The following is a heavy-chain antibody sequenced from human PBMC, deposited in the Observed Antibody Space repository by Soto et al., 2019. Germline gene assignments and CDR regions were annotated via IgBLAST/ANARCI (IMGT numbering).Heavy chain of an antibody. J-gene: IGHJ3*02. CDR2: IYYSGST. D-gene: IGHD3-22*01. CDR3: ARDQRGYYYDSSGYYYAFDI. Sequence: SETLSLTCTVSGCSISSGGYYWSWIRQHPGKGLEWIGYIYYSGSTYYNPSLKSRVTISVDTSKNQFSLKLSSVTAADTAVYYCARDQRGYYYDSSGYYYAFDIWGQGTMVTVSS. V-gene: IGHV4-31*03. CDR1: GCSISSGGYY.